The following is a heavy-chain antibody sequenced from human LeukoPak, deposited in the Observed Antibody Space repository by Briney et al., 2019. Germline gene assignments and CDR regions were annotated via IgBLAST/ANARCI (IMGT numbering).Heavy chain of an antibody. CDR2: ISYDGSNK. CDR1: GFTFSSYA. V-gene: IGHV3-30*04. CDR3: ARVDGGSSWYSTGYYYYYGMDV. J-gene: IGHJ6*02. Sequence: GRSLRLSCAASGFTFSSYAMHWVRQAPGKGLEWVAVISYDGSNKYYADSVKGRFTISRDNSKNTLYLQMNSLRAEDTAVYYCARVDGGSSWYSTGYYYYYGMDVWGQGTTVTVSS. D-gene: IGHD6-13*01.